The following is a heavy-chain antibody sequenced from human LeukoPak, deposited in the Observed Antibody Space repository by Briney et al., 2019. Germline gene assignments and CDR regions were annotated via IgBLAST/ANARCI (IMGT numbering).Heavy chain of an antibody. Sequence: GGSLRLSCAASGFTFDDYAMHWVRQAPGKGLEWVSLITGGADSTYYADSVKGRFTISRDNSKNSLYLQMNSLRTEDTALYYCVKAHGSGNYYFYYMDIWGKGTTVTVSS. V-gene: IGHV3-43*02. J-gene: IGHJ6*03. CDR1: GFTFDDYA. D-gene: IGHD3-10*01. CDR3: VKAHGSGNYYFYYMDI. CDR2: ITGGADST.